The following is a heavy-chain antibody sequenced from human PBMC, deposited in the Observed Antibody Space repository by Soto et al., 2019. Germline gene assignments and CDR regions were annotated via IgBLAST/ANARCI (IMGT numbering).Heavy chain of an antibody. D-gene: IGHD2-2*01. J-gene: IGHJ5*02. V-gene: IGHV1-69*13. CDR2: IIPIFGTA. CDR3: ATGLELVAPANHIQFDP. CDR1: GGTFSSYA. Sequence: SVKVSCKASGGTFSSYAISWVRQAPGQGLEWMGGIIPIFGTANYAQKSQGRGTITADESTSTAYMELSSLRSEDTAAYYCATGLELVAPANHIQFDPWGQGTLVTVSS.